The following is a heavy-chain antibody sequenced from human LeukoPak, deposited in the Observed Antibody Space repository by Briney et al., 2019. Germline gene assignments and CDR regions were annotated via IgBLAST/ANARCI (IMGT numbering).Heavy chain of an antibody. CDR1: AYSISSGYY. Sequence: SETLSLTCIVSAYSISSGYYWGWIRQPPGKGLEWIGSIYHSESTYYNPSLKSRVTISIDTSKNQFSLKPSSVTAADTAIYSCARGKSRGSHIDYWGQGTLVTVSS. CDR2: IYHSEST. CDR3: ARGKSRGSHIDY. J-gene: IGHJ4*02. D-gene: IGHD1-26*01. V-gene: IGHV4-38-2*02.